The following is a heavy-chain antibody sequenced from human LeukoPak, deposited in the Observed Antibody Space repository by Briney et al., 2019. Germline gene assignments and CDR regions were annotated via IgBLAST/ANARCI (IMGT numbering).Heavy chain of an antibody. CDR1: GLTFSSYA. J-gene: IGHJ4*02. CDR2: ISGSGGST. V-gene: IGHV3-23*01. D-gene: IGHD3-16*02. Sequence: GGSLRLSCAASGLTFSSYAMSWVRQAPGKGLEWVSAISGSGGSTYYADSVKGRFTISRDNSKNTLYLQMNSLRAEDTAVYYCAKWDYDYVWGSYRPPHYFDYWGQGTLVTVSS. CDR3: AKWDYDYVWGSYRPPHYFDY.